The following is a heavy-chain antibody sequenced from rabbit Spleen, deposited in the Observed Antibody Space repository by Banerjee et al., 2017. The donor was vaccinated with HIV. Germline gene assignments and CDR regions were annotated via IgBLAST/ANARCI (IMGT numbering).Heavy chain of an antibody. V-gene: IGHV1S45*01. J-gene: IGHJ3*01. CDR3: ARVGGVGVYGYATL. CDR1: GFTIRSGYY. Sequence: QEQLVESGGDLVKPGASLTLTCTASGFTIRSGYYMCWVRQAPGKGLEWIACIDGGGGTYYANWAKGRFTLSKTSSTTVTLQMTSLTAADTATYFCARVGGVGVYGYATLWGQGTLVTVS. CDR2: IDGGGGT. D-gene: IGHD6-1*01.